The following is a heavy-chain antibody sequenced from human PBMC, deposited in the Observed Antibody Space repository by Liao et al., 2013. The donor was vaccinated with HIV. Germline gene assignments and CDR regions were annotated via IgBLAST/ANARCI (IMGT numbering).Heavy chain of an antibody. Sequence: QVQLQESGPGLVKPSETLSLTCTVSGGSISNYFWSWIRQPAGKGLEWIGRIYTTGSTNYNSSLKSRVTIAVDTSKNEFSLKLSSVTAADTAVYYCARWDWTTFSFDSWGQGTLVTVSS. CDR2: IYTTGST. V-gene: IGHV4-4*07. D-gene: IGHD3/OR15-3a*01. CDR3: ARWDWTTFSFDS. J-gene: IGHJ4*02. CDR1: GGSISNYF.